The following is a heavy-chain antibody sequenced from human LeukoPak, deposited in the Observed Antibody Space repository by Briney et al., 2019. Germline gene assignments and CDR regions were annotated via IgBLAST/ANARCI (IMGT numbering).Heavy chain of an antibody. J-gene: IGHJ4*02. CDR1: GFSFSSNW. D-gene: IGHD3-22*01. CDR3: AKDVQYYYDSSGYSLGVDY. V-gene: IGHV3-7*01. Sequence: GGSLRLSCTASGFSFSSNWMTWVRQVPGKGLEWVGNINPDGSEKFYVDSVRGRFTISRDNARSSVYLQMTSLRADDTAVYYCAKDVQYYYDSSGYSLGVDYWGQGTLVTVSS. CDR2: INPDGSEK.